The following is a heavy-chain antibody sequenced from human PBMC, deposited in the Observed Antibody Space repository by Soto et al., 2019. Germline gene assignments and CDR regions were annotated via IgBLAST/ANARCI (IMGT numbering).Heavy chain of an antibody. D-gene: IGHD2-15*01. J-gene: IGHJ4*02. CDR1: GFTFSSYA. CDR2: ISGSGGST. CDR3: AKDVHSVLLPYFDH. V-gene: IGHV3-23*01. Sequence: GGSLRLSCAASGFTFSSYAMSWVRQAPGKGLEWVSAISGSGGSTYYADSVKGRLTISRDNSKNTLYLQMNSLRAEDTAVYYCAKDVHSVLLPYFDHWGQGTLVTVSS.